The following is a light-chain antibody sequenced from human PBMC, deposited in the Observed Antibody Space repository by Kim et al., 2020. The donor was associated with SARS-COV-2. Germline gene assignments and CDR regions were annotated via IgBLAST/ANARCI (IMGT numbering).Light chain of an antibody. J-gene: IGLJ3*02. Sequence: GTSFTTSCTGTSGDIGVDNLVPWYKPYPDRAPHLMIYEVTRRPSGVPDRFSGSKSGNTASLTVSGLQADDEADYYCCSYAGNNNLVFGGGTKLTVL. CDR2: EVT. V-gene: IGLV2-8*01. CDR3: CSYAGNNNLV. CDR1: SGDIGVDNL.